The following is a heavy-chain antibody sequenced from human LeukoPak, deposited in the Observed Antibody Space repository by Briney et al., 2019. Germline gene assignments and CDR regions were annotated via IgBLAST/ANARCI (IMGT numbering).Heavy chain of an antibody. CDR1: GFTFSTYS. J-gene: IGHJ4*02. CDR2: ISTSSSHI. CDR3: ARDYDEDY. Sequence: GGSLRLSCAASGFTFSTYSMNWVRQAPGEGLEWVSSISTSSSHIYYADSVKGRFTISRDNAKSSLYLQMNSLRAEDTAVYYCARDYDEDYWGQGTLVTVSS. D-gene: IGHD5-12*01. V-gene: IGHV3-21*01.